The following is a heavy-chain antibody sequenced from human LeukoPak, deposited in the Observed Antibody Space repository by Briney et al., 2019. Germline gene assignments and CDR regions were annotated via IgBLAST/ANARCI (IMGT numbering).Heavy chain of an antibody. CDR3: AKDRRTLDVFDI. CDR1: GFTFNNYG. CDR2: ISGSGSNT. Sequence: GGSLRLSCAASGFTFNNYGMSWVRQAPGKGLEWVSGISGSGSNTYFADPVKGRFTISRDNSKNTLYLQMNSLRAEDTAVYYCAKDRRTLDVFDIWGQGTMVIVSS. J-gene: IGHJ3*02. V-gene: IGHV3-23*01. D-gene: IGHD2-15*01.